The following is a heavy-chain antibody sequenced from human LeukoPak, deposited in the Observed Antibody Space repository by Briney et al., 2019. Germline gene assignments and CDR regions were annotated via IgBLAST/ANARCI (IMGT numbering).Heavy chain of an antibody. CDR2: IKQDGSEA. V-gene: IGHV3-7*01. CDR1: GFTFSSYW. J-gene: IGHJ6*03. Sequence: GGSLRLSCAASGFTFSSYWMTWVRQAPGKGLEWVANIKQDGSEAYYVDSVKGRFTVSRDNAKNSLYLQLNSLGAEDTAVYYCATRYCTIPACRASSYHCMDNWGKGTTGTVSS. CDR3: ATRYCTIPACRASSYHCMDN. D-gene: IGHD2-8*01.